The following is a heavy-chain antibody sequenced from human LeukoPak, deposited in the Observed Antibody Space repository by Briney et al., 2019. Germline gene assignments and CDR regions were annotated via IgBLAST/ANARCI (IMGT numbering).Heavy chain of an antibody. J-gene: IGHJ3*02. CDR1: GGSISSGDYY. Sequence: NTSQTLSLTCTVSGGSISSGDYYWSWIRQPPGKGLEWIGYIYYSGSTYYNPSLKSRVTISVDTSKNQFSLKLSSVTAADTAVYYCARENFYYDFWSGYYTPRGYGAFDIWGQRTMVTVSS. V-gene: IGHV4-30-4*08. CDR3: ARENFYYDFWSGYYTPRGYGAFDI. CDR2: IYYSGST. D-gene: IGHD3-3*01.